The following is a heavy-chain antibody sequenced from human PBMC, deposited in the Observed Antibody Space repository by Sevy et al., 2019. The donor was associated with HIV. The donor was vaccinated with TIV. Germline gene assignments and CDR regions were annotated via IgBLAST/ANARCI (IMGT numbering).Heavy chain of an antibody. V-gene: IGHV1-2*02. J-gene: IGHJ6*02. D-gene: IGHD3-16*01. CDR2: INPNNGGT. CDR1: GYTFSDYY. CDR3: ARQSAYHFYGMDV. Sequence: ASVKVSCKASGYTFSDYYIHWVRQAPGQGLEWMGWINPNNGGTNYAQKFQGRVTMTRDTSTTTAYMELSRMRSDDTAVYYCARQSAYHFYGMDVWGQGTTVTVSS.